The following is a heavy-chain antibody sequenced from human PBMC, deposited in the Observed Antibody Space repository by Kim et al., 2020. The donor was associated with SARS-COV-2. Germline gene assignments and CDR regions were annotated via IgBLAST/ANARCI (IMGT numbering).Heavy chain of an antibody. D-gene: IGHD3-16*02. CDR1: GFTFSSYA. CDR2: ISSNGGST. CDR3: VKDFVYYDYVWGSYRKAFDY. V-gene: IGHV3-64D*09. J-gene: IGHJ4*02. Sequence: GGSLRLSCSASGFTFSSYAMHWVRQAPGKGLEYVSAISSNGGSTYYADSVKGRFTISRDNSKNTLYLQMSSLRAEDTAVYYCVKDFVYYDYVWGSYRKAFDYWGQGTLVTVSS.